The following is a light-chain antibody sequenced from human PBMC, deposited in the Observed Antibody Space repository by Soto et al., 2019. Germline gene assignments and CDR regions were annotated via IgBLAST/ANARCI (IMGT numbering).Light chain of an antibody. CDR1: NSDVGGYNF. V-gene: IGLV2-11*01. Sequence: QSVLTQPRSVSGSPGQSVTISCTGTNSDVGGYNFVSWYQQLPGKAPKLMISAVSQRPSGVPDRFSGSKSGNTASLTISGLQADDEADYFCCSYTASDIWLFGGGTKVTVL. CDR2: AVS. J-gene: IGLJ3*02. CDR3: CSYTASDIWL.